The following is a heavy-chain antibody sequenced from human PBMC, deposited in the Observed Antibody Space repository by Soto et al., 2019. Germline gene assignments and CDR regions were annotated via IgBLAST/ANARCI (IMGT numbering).Heavy chain of an antibody. CDR3: ARVYRSIAAQGPLDY. CDR2: IWYDGSNK. D-gene: IGHD6-6*01. J-gene: IGHJ4*02. Sequence: QVQLVESGGGVVQPGRSLRLSCAASGFTFSSYGMHWVRQAPGKGLEWVAVIWYDGSNKYYADSVKGRFTISRDNSKNTLYLQMNSLRAEDTAVYYCARVYRSIAAQGPLDYWGQGTLVTVSS. CDR1: GFTFSSYG. V-gene: IGHV3-33*01.